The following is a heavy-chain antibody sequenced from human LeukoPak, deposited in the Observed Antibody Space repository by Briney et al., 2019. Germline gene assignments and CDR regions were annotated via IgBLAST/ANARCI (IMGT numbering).Heavy chain of an antibody. V-gene: IGHV3-74*01. CDR2: ICPDGTVT. CDR1: GFTFSTYC. CDR3: VRDFRSADY. Sequence: GGSLRLSCAASGFTFSTYCMHWVRQAPGKGPMWVSRICPDGTVTNYADSMKARFIISRDNARNTVYLQMNSLRVEDTAVYYCVRDFRSADYWGQGTLVTVSS. J-gene: IGHJ4*02.